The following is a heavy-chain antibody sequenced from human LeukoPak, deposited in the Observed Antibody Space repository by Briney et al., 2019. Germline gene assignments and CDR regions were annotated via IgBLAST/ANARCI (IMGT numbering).Heavy chain of an antibody. J-gene: IGHJ3*02. CDR1: GGSISSGSYF. V-gene: IGHV4-61*02. Sequence: SETLSLTCTVSGGSISSGSYFWSWLRQPAGKGLEWIGRIYTGGSTNYNPSLKSRVTMSVDTSKNQFSLKLSSVTAADTAVYYCAKNLVVPAAVVRAFDIWGQGTLVTVPS. D-gene: IGHD2-2*01. CDR3: AKNLVVPAAVVRAFDI. CDR2: IYTGGST.